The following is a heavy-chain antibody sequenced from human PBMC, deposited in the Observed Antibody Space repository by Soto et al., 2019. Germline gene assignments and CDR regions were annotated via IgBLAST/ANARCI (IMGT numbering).Heavy chain of an antibody. CDR3: ARDVTMIVVAPGY. Sequence: GGSLRLSCAASGFTFSSYGMHWVRQAPGKGLEWVAVIWYDGSNKYYADSVRGRFTISRDNSKNTLYLQMNSLRAEDTAVYYCARDVTMIVVAPGYWGQGTLVTVSS. CDR1: GFTFSSYG. D-gene: IGHD3-22*01. V-gene: IGHV3-33*01. J-gene: IGHJ4*02. CDR2: IWYDGSNK.